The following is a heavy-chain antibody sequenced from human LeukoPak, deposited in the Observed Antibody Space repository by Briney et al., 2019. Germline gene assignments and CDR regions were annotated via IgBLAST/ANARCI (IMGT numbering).Heavy chain of an antibody. CDR3: ATARAMVRGVPIDY. V-gene: IGHV1-24*01. CDR2: SDPEDGET. D-gene: IGHD3-10*01. J-gene: IGHJ4*02. Sequence: ASVKVSCKVSGYTLTELSMHWVRQAPGKGLEWMGGSDPEDGETIYARKFQGRVTMTEDTSTDTAYMELSSLRSEDTPVYYCATARAMVRGVPIDYWGQGTLVTVSS. CDR1: GYTLTELS.